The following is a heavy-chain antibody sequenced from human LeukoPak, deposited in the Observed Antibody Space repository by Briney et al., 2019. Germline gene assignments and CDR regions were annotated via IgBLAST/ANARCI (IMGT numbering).Heavy chain of an antibody. CDR1: GFTFSSYW. CDR3: ASFYGDYGEYYSMDV. Sequence: PGGSLRLSCAASGFTFSSYWMSWVRQAPGKGLEWVANIKQDGSEKYYVDSAKGRFTISRDNAKNSLYLQMNSLRAEDTAVYYCASFYGDYGEYYSMDVWGQGTTVTVSS. V-gene: IGHV3-7*01. J-gene: IGHJ6*02. CDR2: IKQDGSEK. D-gene: IGHD4-17*01.